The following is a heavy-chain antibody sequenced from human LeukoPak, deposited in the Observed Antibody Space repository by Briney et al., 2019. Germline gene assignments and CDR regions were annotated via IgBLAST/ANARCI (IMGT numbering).Heavy chain of an antibody. CDR3: AREVRWVRFVFYH. CDR1: GFSFSSYS. Sequence: GGSLRLSCAASGFSFSSYSMNWIRQAPGKGLEWVSYISSSSSTVYYADSVKGRFTISRDNAKNSLYLQMNSLRDEDTAVYFCAREVRWVRFVFYHWGQGIPVTVSS. V-gene: IGHV3-48*02. CDR2: ISSSSSTV. D-gene: IGHD5-12*01. J-gene: IGHJ4*02.